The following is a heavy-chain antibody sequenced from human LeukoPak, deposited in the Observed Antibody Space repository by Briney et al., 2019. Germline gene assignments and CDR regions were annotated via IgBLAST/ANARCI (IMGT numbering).Heavy chain of an antibody. CDR3: GRLCDDTSTFYPGDEAFDI. CDR2: IYHSGST. Sequence: SETLSPTCAVSGGSISSSNWWSWVRQPPGKGLEWIGEIYHSGSTNYNPSLKSRVTISVDKSKNQFSLKLSSVTAADTAVYYCGRLCDDTSTFYPGDEAFDIWGQGTMVTASS. V-gene: IGHV4-4*02. J-gene: IGHJ3*02. D-gene: IGHD2-2*01. CDR1: GGSISSSNW.